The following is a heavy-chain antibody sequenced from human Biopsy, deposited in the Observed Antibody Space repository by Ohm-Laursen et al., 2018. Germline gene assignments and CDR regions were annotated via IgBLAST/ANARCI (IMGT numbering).Heavy chain of an antibody. CDR3: ARGDYFDSNGYFWFDP. V-gene: IGHV4-31*01. Sequence: SQTLSLTCPVFGGSISSGGSYWSWIRQRPGKGLEWIGYIFNSANTYYNPSLKNLITISGDTSKNQFSLKLNSVTAADTAAYYCARGDYFDSNGYFWFDPWGQGTLVTVSS. CDR2: IFNSANT. D-gene: IGHD3-22*01. J-gene: IGHJ5*02. CDR1: GGSISSGGSY.